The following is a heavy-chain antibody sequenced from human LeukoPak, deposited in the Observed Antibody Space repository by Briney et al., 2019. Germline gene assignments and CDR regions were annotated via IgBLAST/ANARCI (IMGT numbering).Heavy chain of an antibody. J-gene: IGHJ3*01. V-gene: IGHV1-46*01. CDR2: INPDGGNT. Sequence: ASVKVSCRASGYTFTNSYIHWVRQAPGQVLEWMGLINPDGGNTNYAQNFQGRVTLTRDTSTSTVYMELSSLRSEDTAIYYCARIRDGYNDAYDLWGQGTVVTVPS. D-gene: IGHD5-24*01. CDR3: ARIRDGYNDAYDL. CDR1: GYTFTNSY.